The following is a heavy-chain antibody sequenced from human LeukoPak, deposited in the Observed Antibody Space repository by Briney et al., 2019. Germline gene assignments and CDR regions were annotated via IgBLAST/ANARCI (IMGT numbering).Heavy chain of an antibody. J-gene: IGHJ4*02. D-gene: IGHD4-17*01. V-gene: IGHV3-48*01. CDR3: ARELRRFDY. CDR2: ISSGSRAI. CDR1: GFTFSYHH. Sequence: PGGSLRLSCTASGFTFSYHHINWVRQAPGKGLEWISYISSGSRAIYYADSVKGRFTISRDNSRNTMYLQMNSLRAEDTAVYYCARELRRFDYWGQGTLVTVSS.